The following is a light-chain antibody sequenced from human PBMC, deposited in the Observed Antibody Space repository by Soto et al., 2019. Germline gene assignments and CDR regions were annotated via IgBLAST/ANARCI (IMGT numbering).Light chain of an antibody. CDR3: QQLKSYPIT. V-gene: IGKV1-9*01. CDR1: QGISTY. Sequence: DIQLTQSPSFLSASVGDRVIITCRASQGISTYLAWYQQKPGKAPKLLIYAASTLQSGVPSRFSGSASGTEFTLTISSLQPEDFATYYCQQLKSYPITFGQGTRLEIK. J-gene: IGKJ5*01. CDR2: AAS.